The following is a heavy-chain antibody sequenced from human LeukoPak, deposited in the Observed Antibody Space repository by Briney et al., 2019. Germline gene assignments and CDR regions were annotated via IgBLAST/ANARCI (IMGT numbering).Heavy chain of an antibody. Sequence: PGGSLRLSCAASGFTFSSCGMHWVRQAPGKGLEWVAVISYDGSNKYYADSVKGRFTISRDNSKNTLYLQMNSLRAEDTAVYYCAKDVLFIAAAGSLDYWGQGTLVTVSS. CDR3: AKDVLFIAAAGSLDY. CDR2: ISYDGSNK. V-gene: IGHV3-30*18. D-gene: IGHD6-13*01. CDR1: GFTFSSCG. J-gene: IGHJ4*02.